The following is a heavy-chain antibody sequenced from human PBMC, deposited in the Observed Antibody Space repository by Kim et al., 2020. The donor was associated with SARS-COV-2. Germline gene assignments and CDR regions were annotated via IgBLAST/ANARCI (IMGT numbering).Heavy chain of an antibody. CDR1: GYTFTTST. D-gene: IGHD2-8*01. CDR3: VRDQNCTYGFCPLVPGGWFDP. J-gene: IGHJ5*02. CDR2: ISAYSGNT. Sequence: ASVKVSCKASGYTFTTSTISWVRQAPGQGLEWMGWISAYSGNTDYVEKFQDRVTLTRDTSTGTAYMELRSLTSDDTAVYYCVRDQNCTYGFCPLVPGGWFDPWGQGTLVTVSS. V-gene: IGHV1-18*04.